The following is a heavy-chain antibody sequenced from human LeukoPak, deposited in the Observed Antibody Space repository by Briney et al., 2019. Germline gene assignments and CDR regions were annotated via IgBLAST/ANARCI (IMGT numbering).Heavy chain of an antibody. CDR1: GFSFSGHW. Sequence: GGSLRLSCTASGFSFSGHWMHWARQLPGKGLVWVSRISPTGSTTSYADSVKGRFTVSRDNAKNTLNLQVNNLRAEDTAVYYCARGPNSNWSGLDFWGQGTLLTVSS. CDR3: ARGPNSNWSGLDF. J-gene: IGHJ4*02. V-gene: IGHV3-74*01. D-gene: IGHD6-6*01. CDR2: ISPTGSTT.